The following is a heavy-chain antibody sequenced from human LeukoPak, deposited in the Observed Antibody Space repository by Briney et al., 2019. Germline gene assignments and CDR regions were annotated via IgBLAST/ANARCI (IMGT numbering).Heavy chain of an antibody. Sequence: ASVKVSFKASGYIIDTFYIDWVRQAPGQGLEWMGRINPSGGSTSYAQNFQDRVTMTSDTSTSTSTSTVYMELSSLRSEDTAVYYCARVSRDGYYRFDYWGQGTLVTVSS. CDR1: GYIIDTFY. D-gene: IGHD5-24*01. CDR2: INPSGGST. J-gene: IGHJ4*02. CDR3: ARVSRDGYYRFDY. V-gene: IGHV1-46*02.